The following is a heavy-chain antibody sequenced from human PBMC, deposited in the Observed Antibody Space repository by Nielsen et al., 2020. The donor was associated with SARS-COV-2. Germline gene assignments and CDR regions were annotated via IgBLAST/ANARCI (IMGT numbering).Heavy chain of an antibody. D-gene: IGHD1-26*01. J-gene: IGHJ5*02. V-gene: IGHV4-38-2*02. Sequence: SETLSLTCTVSGGSISSHYWTWIRQPPGKGLEWIGSIYHSGSTYYNPSLKSRVTISVDTSKNQFSLKLSSVTAADTAVYYCARDRYRGVGANNWFDPWGQGTLVTVSS. CDR2: IYHSGST. CDR3: ARDRYRGVGANNWFDP. CDR1: GGSISSHY.